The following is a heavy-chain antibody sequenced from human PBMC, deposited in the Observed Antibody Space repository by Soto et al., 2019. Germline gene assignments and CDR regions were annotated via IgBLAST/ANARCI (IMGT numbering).Heavy chain of an antibody. J-gene: IGHJ3*02. CDR3: ASSATYYYDSSGYYPTSAFEI. CDR1: GYSFTSYW. CDR2: IYPGDSDT. D-gene: IGHD3-22*01. V-gene: IGHV5-51*01. Sequence: GESLKISCKGSGYSFTSYWIGWVRQMPGKGLEWMGIIYPGDSDTRYSPSFQGQVTISADKSISTAYLQWSSLKASDTAMYYCASSATYYYDSSGYYPTSAFEIWGQGTMVTVSS.